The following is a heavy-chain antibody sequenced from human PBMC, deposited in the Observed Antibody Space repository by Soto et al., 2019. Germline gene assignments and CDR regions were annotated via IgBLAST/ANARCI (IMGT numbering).Heavy chain of an antibody. J-gene: IGHJ6*02. CDR2: ISAYNGST. CDR1: GYTFTSYG. CDR3: ARVHRYYGSGSYYYYYYYGMDV. V-gene: IGHV1-18*01. Sequence: ASVKVSCKASGYTFTSYGISWVRQAPGQGLEWMGWISAYNGSTNYAQKLQGRVTMTTDTSTSTAYMELRSLRSDDTAVYYCARVHRYYGSGSYYYYYYYGMDVWGQGTTVTVSS. D-gene: IGHD3-10*01.